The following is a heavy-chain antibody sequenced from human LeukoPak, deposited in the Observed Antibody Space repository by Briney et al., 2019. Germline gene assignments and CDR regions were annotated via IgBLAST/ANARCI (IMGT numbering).Heavy chain of an antibody. CDR2: INHSGST. V-gene: IGHV4-34*01. CDR1: GVSFSGYY. CDR3: ARGYYDSSGPFDY. J-gene: IGHJ4*02. D-gene: IGHD3-22*01. Sequence: SETLSLTCAVYGVSFSGYYWSWIRQPPGKGLEWIGEINHSGSTNYNPSLKSRVTISVDTSKNQFSLKLSSVTAADTAVYYCARGYYDSSGPFDYGGQGTLVTVSS.